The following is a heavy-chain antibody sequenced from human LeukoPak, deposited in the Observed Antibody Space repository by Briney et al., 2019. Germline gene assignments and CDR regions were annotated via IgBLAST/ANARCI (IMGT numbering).Heavy chain of an antibody. Sequence: PSETLSLTCTVSGGSISSGSYYWSWIRQPAGKGLEWIGRIYTSGSTNYNPSLKSRVTISVDTSKNQFSLKLSSVTAADTAVYYCARDGGLVSHWGQGTLVTVSS. CDR3: ARDGGLVSH. V-gene: IGHV4-61*02. J-gene: IGHJ4*02. D-gene: IGHD2-15*01. CDR2: IYTSGST. CDR1: GGSISSGSYY.